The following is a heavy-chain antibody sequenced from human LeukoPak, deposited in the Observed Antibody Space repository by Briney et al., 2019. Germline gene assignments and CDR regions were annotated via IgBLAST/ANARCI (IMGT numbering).Heavy chain of an antibody. CDR3: AKGTTVSKSTYYFDY. Sequence: GGSLRLSCAASGFTFSSYAMSWVRQAPGKGLEWVSAIRGSGDTTYYADSVKGRFTISRDNSKSTLYLQMNSLRAEDTALYYCAKGTTVSKSTYYFDYWGQGTLVSVSS. V-gene: IGHV3-23*01. D-gene: IGHD4-11*01. CDR1: GFTFSSYA. J-gene: IGHJ4*02. CDR2: IRGSGDTT.